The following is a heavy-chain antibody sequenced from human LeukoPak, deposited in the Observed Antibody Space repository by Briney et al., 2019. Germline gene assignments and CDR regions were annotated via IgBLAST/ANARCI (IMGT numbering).Heavy chain of an antibody. CDR2: IWYDGSNK. CDR1: GFTFSSYG. V-gene: IGHV3-33*08. CDR3: ARDWNTKIVVAGAFDI. Sequence: TGGSLRLSCAASGFTFSSYGMHWVRQAPGKGLEWVAVIWYDGSNKYYADSVKGRFTISRDNSKNTLYLQMNSLRAEDTAVYYCARDWNTKIVVAGAFDIWGQGTMVTVSS. J-gene: IGHJ3*02. D-gene: IGHD3-22*01.